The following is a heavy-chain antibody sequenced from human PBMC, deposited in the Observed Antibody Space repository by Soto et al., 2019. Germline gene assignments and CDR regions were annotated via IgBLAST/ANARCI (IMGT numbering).Heavy chain of an antibody. CDR1: GGTFSSYA. Sequence: QVQLVQSGAEVKKPGSSVKVSCKASGGTFSSYAISWVRQAPGQGLEWMGGIIPIFGTANYAQKFQGRVTITADEATSTDYMELSSLRSEDTAVYYCARDLPLYCSSTSCHRYYYYGMDVWGQGTTVTVSS. D-gene: IGHD2-2*01. CDR3: ARDLPLYCSSTSCHRYYYYGMDV. V-gene: IGHV1-69*01. J-gene: IGHJ6*02. CDR2: IIPIFGTA.